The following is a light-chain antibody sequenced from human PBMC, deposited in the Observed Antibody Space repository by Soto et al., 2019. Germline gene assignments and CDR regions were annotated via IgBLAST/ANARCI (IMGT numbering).Light chain of an antibody. CDR3: QHYGSLVLT. J-gene: IGKJ4*01. CDR1: QSVSSSY. CDR2: GAS. V-gene: IGKV3-20*01. Sequence: EIVLTQSPRTLSLSPGERATLSSRAGQSVSSSYLAWYQQKPGQAPRLLIYGASSRATGVPERFSGSGSGTAFTLTISRLEPEDFAVYYCQHYGSLVLTFGGGTKGDIK.